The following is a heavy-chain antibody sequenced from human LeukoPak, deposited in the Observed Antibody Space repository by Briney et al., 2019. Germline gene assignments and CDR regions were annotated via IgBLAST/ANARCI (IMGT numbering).Heavy chain of an antibody. Sequence: SVKVSCKASGYTFTGYYMHWVRQAPGQGLEWMGGIIPIFGTANYAQKFQGRVTITADESTSTAYMELSSLRSGDTAVYYCARDGHYGLTRNMDVWGKGTTVTISS. CDR3: ARDGHYGLTRNMDV. V-gene: IGHV1-69*13. D-gene: IGHD4-17*01. CDR1: GYTFTGYY. J-gene: IGHJ6*03. CDR2: IIPIFGTA.